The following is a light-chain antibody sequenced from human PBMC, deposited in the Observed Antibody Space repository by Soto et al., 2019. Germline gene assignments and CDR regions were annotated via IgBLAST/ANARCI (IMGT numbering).Light chain of an antibody. CDR1: KNDIGVYDF. CDR3: SSYKATRNYV. V-gene: IGLV2-8*01. J-gene: IGLJ1*01. Sequence: QSVLTQPPSASGSPGQSVTISCTGTKNDIGVYDFVSWYQHHPGKAPKLIIYGVTDRPSGVSNRFSGSKSGNTASLTVSGLQAEDEGDYYCSSYKATRNYVFGSGTKVTVL. CDR2: GVT.